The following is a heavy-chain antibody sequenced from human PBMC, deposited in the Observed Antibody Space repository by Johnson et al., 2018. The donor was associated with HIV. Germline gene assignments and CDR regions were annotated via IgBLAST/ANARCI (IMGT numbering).Heavy chain of an antibody. CDR1: AFTFSNYA. D-gene: IGHD6-13*01. J-gene: IGHJ3*02. CDR3: ARDKYPPTAAAGTDAFDI. V-gene: IGHV3-30-3*01. Sequence: QVQLVESGGGVVQPGRSLRLACAASAFTFSNYAMHWVRQAPGKGLEWVAVISYDGSSKYYAESLKGRISISRDNSMNTLYLQMNSLRAEETAVYYCARDKYPPTAAAGTDAFDIWGQGTMVTVSS. CDR2: ISYDGSSK.